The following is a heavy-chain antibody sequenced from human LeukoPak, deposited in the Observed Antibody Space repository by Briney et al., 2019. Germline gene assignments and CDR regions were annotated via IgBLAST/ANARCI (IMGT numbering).Heavy chain of an antibody. CDR1: GGTFSSYA. D-gene: IGHD3-22*01. V-gene: IGHV1-69*13. J-gene: IGHJ4*02. CDR3: ARREGGSGYYYFDY. Sequence: ASVKVSCKASGGTFSSYAISWVRQAPGQGLEWMGGVIPIFGTANYAQKFQGRVTITADESTSTAYMELSSLRSEDTAVYYCARREGGSGYYYFDYWGQGTLVTVSS. CDR2: VIPIFGTA.